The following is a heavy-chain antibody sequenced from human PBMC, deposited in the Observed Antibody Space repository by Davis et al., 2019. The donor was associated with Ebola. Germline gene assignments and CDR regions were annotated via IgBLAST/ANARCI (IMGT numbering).Heavy chain of an antibody. CDR3: ARGYGGRKPIYYYYMDV. D-gene: IGHD4-23*01. J-gene: IGHJ6*03. CDR1: GFTFSSYA. Sequence: PGGSLRLSCAASGFTFSSYAMHWVREAPGKGLEWVAVISYDGSNKYYADSVKGRFTISRDNSKNTLYLQMNSLRAEDTAVYYCARGYGGRKPIYYYYMDVWGKGTTVTVSS. V-gene: IGHV3-30-3*01. CDR2: ISYDGSNK.